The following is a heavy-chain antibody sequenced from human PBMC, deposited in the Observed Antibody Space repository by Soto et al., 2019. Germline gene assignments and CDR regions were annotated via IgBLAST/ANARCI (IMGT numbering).Heavy chain of an antibody. J-gene: IGHJ4*02. CDR2: MSGSGDST. V-gene: IGHV3-23*01. CDR3: AKVHDYVGWRYRPTNYYFDY. Sequence: ERSLRLPCAASGCTFSRYAMSWVRQAPGQGLEWVSAMSGSGDSTYYAATVKGRFNISRDNSKNTLYLQINSLRAEDTAVYYCAKVHDYVGWRYRPTNYYFDYWGQGTLVTVTS. D-gene: IGHD3-16*02. CDR1: GCTFSRYA.